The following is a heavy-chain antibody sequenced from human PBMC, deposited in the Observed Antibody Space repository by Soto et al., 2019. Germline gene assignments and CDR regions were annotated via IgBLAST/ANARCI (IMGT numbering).Heavy chain of an antibody. Sequence: RGSVKVSCKAAGCTCTSCDSSGVGQPPGQRGEGMVGISAYNGNTNYAQKLQGRVTTTTDTSTSTAYMELRSLRSDDTAVYYCARDTPTGPHHFWSGYYTPGAFDIWGQGTMVTVSS. CDR3: ARDTPTGPHHFWSGYYTPGAFDI. J-gene: IGHJ3*02. CDR1: GCTCTSCD. CDR2: ISAYNGNT. V-gene: IGHV1-18*01. D-gene: IGHD3-3*02.